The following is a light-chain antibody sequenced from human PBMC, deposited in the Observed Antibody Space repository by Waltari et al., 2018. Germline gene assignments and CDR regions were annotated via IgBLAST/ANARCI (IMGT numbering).Light chain of an antibody. Sequence: RVTLSCRASQSISSSYLAWYQQKPGQAPRLLIHGASSRATGIPDRFSGGGSGTRFTLAISRLEPEDFAVYYCQQYGSSPPVTFGQGTKVEI. CDR3: QQYGSSPPVT. J-gene: IGKJ2*01. CDR1: QSISSSY. CDR2: GAS. V-gene: IGKV3-20*01.